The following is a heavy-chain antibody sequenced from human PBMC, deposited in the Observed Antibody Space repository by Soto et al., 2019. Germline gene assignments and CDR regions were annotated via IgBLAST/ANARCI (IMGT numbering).Heavy chain of an antibody. Sequence: QVQLQESGPGLVKPSQTLSFTCTVSGGSISSGGYYWSWIRQHPGKGLEWIGYIYYSGSTYYNPSLKSRVTISVDTSKNQFSLKLSSVTAADTAVYYCAIWSGYYTQTRGGVDWGQGTLVTVSS. V-gene: IGHV4-31*03. CDR1: GGSISSGGYY. CDR2: IYYSGST. CDR3: AIWSGYYTQTRGGVD. J-gene: IGHJ4*02. D-gene: IGHD3-3*01.